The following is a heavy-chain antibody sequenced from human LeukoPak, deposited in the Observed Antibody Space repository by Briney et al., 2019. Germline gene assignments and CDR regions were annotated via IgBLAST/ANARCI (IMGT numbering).Heavy chain of an antibody. D-gene: IGHD1-26*01. CDR2: INPNSGGT. J-gene: IGHJ4*02. CDR1: GYTFTGYY. V-gene: IGHV1-2*06. CDR3: ERDRRVGATAPDY. Sequence: ASVKVSCKASGYTFTGYYMHWVRQAPGQGLKWMGRINPNSGGTNYAQKFQGRVTMTRDTSISTAYMELSRLRSDDTAVYYCERDRRVGATAPDYWGQGTLVTVSS.